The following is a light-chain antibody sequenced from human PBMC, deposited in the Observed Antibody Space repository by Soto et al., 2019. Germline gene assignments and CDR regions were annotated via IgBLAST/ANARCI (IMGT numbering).Light chain of an antibody. CDR2: DVS. Sequence: QSALTQPASVSGSPGQSITISCTGTSSDVGGYNYVSWYQQHPGKAPKLMIYDVSNRPSGVSNRFSGSKSGNTASLTISGVQAEDEADYYCNSYTSSSPVVFGGGTKLTVL. CDR1: SSDVGGYNY. CDR3: NSYTSSSPVV. J-gene: IGLJ2*01. V-gene: IGLV2-14*01.